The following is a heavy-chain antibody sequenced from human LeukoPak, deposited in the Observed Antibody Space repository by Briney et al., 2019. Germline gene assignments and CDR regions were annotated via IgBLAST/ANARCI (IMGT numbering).Heavy chain of an antibody. V-gene: IGHV3-23*01. D-gene: IGHD1-26*01. CDR1: GFTFSSYA. CDR3: VCGSYYRYYFDY. J-gene: IGHJ4*02. CDR2: ISGSGGST. Sequence: GGSLRLSCAASGFTFSSYAMSCVRQAPGKGLEWVSAISGSGGSTYYADSVKGRFTISRDNSKNTLYLQMNSLRAEDTAVYYCVCGSYYRYYFDYWGQGTLVTVSS.